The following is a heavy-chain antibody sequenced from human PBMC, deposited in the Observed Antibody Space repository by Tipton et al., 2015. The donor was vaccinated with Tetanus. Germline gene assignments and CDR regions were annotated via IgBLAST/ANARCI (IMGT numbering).Heavy chain of an antibody. J-gene: IGHJ4*02. CDR3: ARDQARGARGWNYFDY. D-gene: IGHD1-26*01. CDR1: GGPICSGGYY. CDR2: IYYSGST. V-gene: IGHV4-31*03. Sequence: GLVKPSQTLSLTCTVSGGPICSGGYYWSWIRQHPGKGLEWIGDIYYSGSTYYNPSLKSRVPISVDTSKNQFSLKLNSVTAADTAVYYCARDQARGARGWNYFDYWGQGTLVTVSS.